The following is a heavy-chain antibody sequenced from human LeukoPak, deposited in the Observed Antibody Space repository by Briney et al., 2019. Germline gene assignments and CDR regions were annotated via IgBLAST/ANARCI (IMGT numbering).Heavy chain of an antibody. D-gene: IGHD1-7*01. Sequence: GGSLRLSCAASGFTFSDYSMNWVRQAPGKGLEWVSFIRSSSSTIFYADSVKGRFTIYRDNAKNSLYLQMNSLRAEDTAVYYCARALPRLELRGNDYWGQGTLVTVSS. V-gene: IGHV3-48*01. CDR1: GFTFSDYS. CDR3: ARALPRLELRGNDY. J-gene: IGHJ4*02. CDR2: IRSSSSTI.